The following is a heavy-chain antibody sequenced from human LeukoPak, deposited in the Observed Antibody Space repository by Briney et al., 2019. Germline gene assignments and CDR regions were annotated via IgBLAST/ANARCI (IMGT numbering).Heavy chain of an antibody. V-gene: IGHV4-59*08. CDR1: GGSISSYY. CDR2: IYYSGSA. CDR3: ARGVYSSSWLPN. D-gene: IGHD6-13*01. J-gene: IGHJ4*02. Sequence: SETLSLTCTVSGGSISSYYWSWIRQPPGKGLEWIGYIYYSGSANYNPSLKSRVTISVDTSKNQFSLKLSSVTAADTAVYYCARGVYSSSWLPNWGQRTLVTVSS.